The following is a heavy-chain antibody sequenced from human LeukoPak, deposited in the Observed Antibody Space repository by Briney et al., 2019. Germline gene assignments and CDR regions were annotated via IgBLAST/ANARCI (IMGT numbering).Heavy chain of an antibody. CDR2: IYYSGST. V-gene: IGHV4-39*01. CDR1: GGSISSSSYY. CDR3: ATSSLGYCSGGSCANWFDP. D-gene: IGHD2-15*01. J-gene: IGHJ5*02. Sequence: SETLSLTCTVSGGSISSSSYYWGWVRQPPGKGLEWIGSIYYSGSTYYNPSLKSRVTISVDTSKNQFSLKLSSVTAADTAVYYCATSSLGYCSGGSCANWFDPWGQGTLVTVSS.